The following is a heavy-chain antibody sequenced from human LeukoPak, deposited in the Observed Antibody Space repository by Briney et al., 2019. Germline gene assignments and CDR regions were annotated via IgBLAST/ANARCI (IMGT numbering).Heavy chain of an antibody. J-gene: IGHJ4*02. CDR3: ARDPEGYSYGYPPDY. Sequence: TGGSLRLSCAASGFTFSSYWMSWVRQAPGKGLEWVANIKQDGSEKYYVDSMKGRFTISRDNAKNSLYLQMNSLRAEDTAVYYCARDPEGYSYGYPPDYWGQGTLVTVSS. D-gene: IGHD5-18*01. CDR2: IKQDGSEK. V-gene: IGHV3-7*01. CDR1: GFTFSSYW.